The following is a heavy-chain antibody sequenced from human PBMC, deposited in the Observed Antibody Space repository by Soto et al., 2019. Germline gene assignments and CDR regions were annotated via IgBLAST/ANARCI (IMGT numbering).Heavy chain of an antibody. V-gene: IGHV3-30-3*01. CDR1: GFTFSSYA. CDR2: ISYDGSNK. Sequence: QVQLVESGGGVVQPGGSLRLSCAASGFTFSSYAMHWVRQAPGKGLEWVAVISYDGSNKYYADSVKGRFTISRDNSKNTLYLQMNSLRAEDTAVYYCARDRGYSGYLPNYYGMDVWGQGTTVTVSS. CDR3: ARDRGYSGYLPNYYGMDV. J-gene: IGHJ6*02. D-gene: IGHD5-12*01.